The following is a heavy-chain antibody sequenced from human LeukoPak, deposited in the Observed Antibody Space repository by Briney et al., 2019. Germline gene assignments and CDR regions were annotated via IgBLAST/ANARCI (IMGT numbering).Heavy chain of an antibody. Sequence: PGGSLRLSCAASGFTFSSYSMNWVRQAPGKGLEWVSSISSSSSYIYYADSVKGRFTISRDNAKNSLYLQMNSLRAEDTAVYYRARRSEWSGSYQPFDSWGQGTPVTVSS. J-gene: IGHJ4*02. CDR1: GFTFSSYS. V-gene: IGHV3-21*01. CDR2: ISSSSSYI. D-gene: IGHD1-26*01. CDR3: ARRSEWSGSYQPFDS.